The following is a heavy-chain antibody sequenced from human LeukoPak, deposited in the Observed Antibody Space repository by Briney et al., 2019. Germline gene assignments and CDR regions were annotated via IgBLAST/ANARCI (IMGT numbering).Heavy chain of an antibody. CDR1: GGSMRSYY. D-gene: IGHD1-1*01. Sequence: SETLSLTCTVSGGSMRSYYWSWIRQPPGKGLEWIGYIYYSGTTNYNPSLKSRVTISVDTSKKKISLKLSSETAADTAVYYCARGRYGTVSRGWFDPWGQGTLVTVSS. CDR3: ARGRYGTVSRGWFDP. V-gene: IGHV4-59*01. CDR2: IYYSGTT. J-gene: IGHJ5*02.